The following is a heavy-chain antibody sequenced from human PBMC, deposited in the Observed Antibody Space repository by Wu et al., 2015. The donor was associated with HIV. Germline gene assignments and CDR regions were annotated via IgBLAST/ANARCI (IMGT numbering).Heavy chain of an antibody. Sequence: QVQLIQSGAGVKKPGSSVKVSCQASGGNFNSYAINWVRQAPGQGLEWMGSIIPLFWCSNLRTEVSRARVITTADESTGTVTMELTGLNSADTAVYYCAREADYYGSGRYNSDEALDIVGQGTEVIVSS. CDR1: GGNFNSYA. D-gene: IGHD3-10*01. CDR2: IIPLFWCS. J-gene: IGHJ3*02. CDR3: AREADYYGSGRYNSDEALDI. V-gene: IGHV1-69*15.